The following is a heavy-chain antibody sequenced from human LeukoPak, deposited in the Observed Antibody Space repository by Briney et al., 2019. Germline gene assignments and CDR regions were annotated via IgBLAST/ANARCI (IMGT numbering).Heavy chain of an antibody. CDR3: AAGGASAP. CDR1: GYSFTNFW. J-gene: IGHJ5*02. CDR2: ISPGDSGI. V-gene: IGHV5-51*01. D-gene: IGHD3-16*01. Sequence: GECLKISCKGSGYSFTNFWIGWVRQMPGKGPEWMGVISPGDSGIRYSPSFQGQVTISVDKSIGTAYLQWSSLKASDSAMYYCAAGGASAPWGQGTLVTVSS.